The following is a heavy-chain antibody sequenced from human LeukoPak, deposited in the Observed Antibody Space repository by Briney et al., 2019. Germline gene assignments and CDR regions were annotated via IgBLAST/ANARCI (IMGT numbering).Heavy chain of an antibody. Sequence: WVSSISRSGETTYYSASVKGRFTISRDNSKNTLFLQMNSLRVEDAAMYYCAKTHGYFDQWGQGTLVAVSS. J-gene: IGHJ4*02. D-gene: IGHD3-22*01. CDR2: ISRSGETT. V-gene: IGHV3-23*01. CDR3: AKTHGYFDQ.